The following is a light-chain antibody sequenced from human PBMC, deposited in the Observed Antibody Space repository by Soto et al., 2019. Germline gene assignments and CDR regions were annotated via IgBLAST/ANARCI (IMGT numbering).Light chain of an antibody. CDR1: QVISRY. CDR3: QKLNTYPVT. Sequence: DIQLAQSPSSLCDFVVASVRITCRASQVISRYLAWYQQKPGRAPTLLISAASTLQSGVPSRFSGTGSGTDFTLRISSLQPEDFATYYCQKLNTYPVTCGRGTTGDIK. J-gene: IGKJ4*01. V-gene: IGKV1-9*01. CDR2: AAS.